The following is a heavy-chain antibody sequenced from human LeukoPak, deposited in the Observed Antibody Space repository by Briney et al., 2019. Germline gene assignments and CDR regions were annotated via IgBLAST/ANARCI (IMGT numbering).Heavy chain of an antibody. J-gene: IGHJ5*02. D-gene: IGHD2-15*01. CDR1: GGSISSSSYY. CDR2: INHSGST. CDR3: ATTTHYCSGGSCRNWFDP. Sequence: SETLSLTCTVSGGSISSSSYYWSWIRQPPGKGLEWIGEINHSGSTNYNPSLKSRVTISVDTSKNQFSLKLSSVTAADTAVYYCATTTHYCSGGSCRNWFDPWGQGTLVTVSS. V-gene: IGHV4-39*07.